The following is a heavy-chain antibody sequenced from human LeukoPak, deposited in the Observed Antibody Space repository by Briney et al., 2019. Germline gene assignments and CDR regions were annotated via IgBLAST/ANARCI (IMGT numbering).Heavy chain of an antibody. D-gene: IGHD5-18*01. CDR1: GFTFSSYG. CDR2: ISSSSGTI. J-gene: IGHJ4*02. CDR3: ARGSYSYGGDY. Sequence: GGSLRLSCAASGFTFSSYGMTWVRQAPGKGLEWVSYISSSSGTIYYADSVKGRFTISRDNAKNSLYLQLNSLRAEDTAVYYCARGSYSYGGDYWGQGTLVTVSS. V-gene: IGHV3-48*01.